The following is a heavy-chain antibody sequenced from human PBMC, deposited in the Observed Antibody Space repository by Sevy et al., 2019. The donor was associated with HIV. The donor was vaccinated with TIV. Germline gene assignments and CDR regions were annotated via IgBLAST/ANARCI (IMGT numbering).Heavy chain of an antibody. V-gene: IGHV3-15*01. J-gene: IGHJ4*02. CDR2: IKSKTDGGTT. CDR1: GFTFSNAW. CDR3: VRDDRPSGWLFDY. D-gene: IGHD6-19*01. Sequence: GGSLRLSCAASGFTFSNAWMSWVRQAPGKGLEWVGRIKSKTDGGTTDYAAPVKGRFTISRDDSKNTLYLQMNSLKTEDTAVYYCVRDDRPSGWLFDYWGQGTLVTVSS.